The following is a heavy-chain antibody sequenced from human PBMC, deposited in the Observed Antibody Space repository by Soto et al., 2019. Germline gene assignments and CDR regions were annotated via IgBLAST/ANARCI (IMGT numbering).Heavy chain of an antibody. J-gene: IGHJ4*02. Sequence: GGSLRLSCVASGFTFTSYSMNWVRQAPGKGLEWVSYISSSSGTIYYADSVKGRFTISRDNAKNSLYLQMNSLRAEDTAVYYCAKPRGYYDSSGYPTPDYWGQGTLVTVAS. CDR1: GFTFTSYS. V-gene: IGHV3-48*01. D-gene: IGHD3-22*01. CDR3: AKPRGYYDSSGYPTPDY. CDR2: ISSSSGTI.